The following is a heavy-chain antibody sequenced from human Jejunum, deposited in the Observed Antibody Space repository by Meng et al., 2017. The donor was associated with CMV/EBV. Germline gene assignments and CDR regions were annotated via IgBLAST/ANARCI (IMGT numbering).Heavy chain of an antibody. CDR1: GFSLTTSGVG. V-gene: IGHV2-5*02. Sequence: QITLKASGPTLVSPTQPLTLPCPFAGFSLTTSGVGVGWVRQPPGKALEYLALIYWDNDRRYSPSLKSRRTIAKDTSKNQVVLTMTNMDPVDTATYYCAHRREHSGSWGWGDFDYWGQGTLVTVSA. J-gene: IGHJ4*02. CDR2: IYWDNDR. D-gene: IGHD3-10*01. CDR3: AHRREHSGSWGWGDFDY.